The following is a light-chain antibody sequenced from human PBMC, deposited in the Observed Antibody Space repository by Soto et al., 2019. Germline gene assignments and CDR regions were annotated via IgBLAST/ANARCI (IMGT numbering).Light chain of an antibody. CDR2: DAS. V-gene: IGKV3-11*01. J-gene: IGKJ4*01. CDR3: QQRSNWPLT. Sequence: ETVLTQSPATLSLSPGERATLSCRASQSVSSYLAWYQQKPGQAPRLLIYDASNRATGIPARFSGSGSGTDFTLTISSLEPADFAVYYCQQRSNWPLTFGGRTKV. CDR1: QSVSSY.